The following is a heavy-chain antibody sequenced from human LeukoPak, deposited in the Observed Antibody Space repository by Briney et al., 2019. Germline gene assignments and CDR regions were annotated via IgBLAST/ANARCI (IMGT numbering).Heavy chain of an antibody. CDR1: GFTVSRSY. Sequence: GGSLRLSCAASGFTVSRSYMTWIRQAPGKGLEWVSVIYSDGNTYYADSVKGRFTISRDNSKNTLYLQMNGLRAEDTAVYYCARIANSYDSSGYFDYWGQGTLVTVSS. CDR2: IYSDGNT. D-gene: IGHD3-22*01. J-gene: IGHJ4*02. CDR3: ARIANSYDSSGYFDY. V-gene: IGHV3-66*01.